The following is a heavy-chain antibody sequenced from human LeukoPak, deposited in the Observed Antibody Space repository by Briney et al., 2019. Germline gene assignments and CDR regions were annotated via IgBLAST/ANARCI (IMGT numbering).Heavy chain of an antibody. V-gene: IGHV5-10-1*01. D-gene: IGHD6-19*01. CDR1: GYSFTSYW. J-gene: IGHJ5*02. CDR3: ARLSVAGNPYNWFDP. Sequence: GESLQISCKGSGYSFTSYWISWVRQMPGKGLEWMGRIDPSDSYTNYSPSFQGHVTISADKSISTAYLQWSSLKASDTAMYYCARLSVAGNPYNWFDPWGQGTLVTVSS. CDR2: IDPSDSYT.